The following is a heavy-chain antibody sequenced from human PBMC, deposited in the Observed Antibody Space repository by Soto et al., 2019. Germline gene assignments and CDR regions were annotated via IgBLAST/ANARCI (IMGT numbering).Heavy chain of an antibody. CDR3: ARVNYGDYGGTYYFDY. CDR2: IYYSGST. D-gene: IGHD4-17*01. Sequence: PSETLSLTCTVSGGSISSGDYYWSWIRQPPGKGLEWIGYIYYSGSTYYNPSLKSRVTISVDTSKNQFSLKLSSVTAADTAVYYCARVNYGDYGGTYYFDYWGQGTLVTVSS. J-gene: IGHJ4*02. CDR1: GGSISSGDYY. V-gene: IGHV4-30-4*01.